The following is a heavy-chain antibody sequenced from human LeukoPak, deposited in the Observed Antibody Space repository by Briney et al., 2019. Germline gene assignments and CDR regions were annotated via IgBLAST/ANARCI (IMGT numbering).Heavy chain of an antibody. Sequence: GASVKVSCKVSGYTLTELSMHWVRQAPGKGLEWMGGFDPEDGETIYAQKFQGRFTMTEDTSTDTAYMELSSLRSEDTAVYYCASYHRDFDWLPPFAFDIWGQGTMVTVSS. D-gene: IGHD3-9*01. CDR3: ASYHRDFDWLPPFAFDI. V-gene: IGHV1-24*01. J-gene: IGHJ3*02. CDR1: GYTLTELS. CDR2: FDPEDGET.